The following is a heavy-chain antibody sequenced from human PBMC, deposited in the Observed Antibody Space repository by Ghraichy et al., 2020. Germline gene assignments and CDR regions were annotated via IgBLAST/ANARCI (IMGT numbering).Heavy chain of an antibody. CDR1: GFSVSTYY. CDR3: AREGAATPSIEY. Sequence: GGSLRLSCAASGFSVSTYYMNWVRQAPGKGLEYVSVIYRGGSTYYADSVKGRFTITRDNSKNTLYLQMNSLRVEDTAVYYCAREGAATPSIEYWGQGTLVTVSS. CDR2: IYRGGST. J-gene: IGHJ4*02. V-gene: IGHV3-66*01.